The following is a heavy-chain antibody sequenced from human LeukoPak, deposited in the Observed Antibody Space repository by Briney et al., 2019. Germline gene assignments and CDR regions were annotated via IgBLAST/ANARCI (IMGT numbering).Heavy chain of an antibody. CDR1: GYTFTTSW. CDR3: ARTRDRITIFGVVTFDY. V-gene: IGHV5-51*01. CDR2: IYPGDSDT. J-gene: IGHJ4*02. D-gene: IGHD3-3*01. Sequence: GESLKISCKGSGYTFTTSWIGWVRQLPGKGLEWMGIIYPGDSDTRYSPSFQGQVTISADKSISTAYLQWSSLKASDTAMYYCARTRDRITIFGVVTFDYWGQGTLVTVSS.